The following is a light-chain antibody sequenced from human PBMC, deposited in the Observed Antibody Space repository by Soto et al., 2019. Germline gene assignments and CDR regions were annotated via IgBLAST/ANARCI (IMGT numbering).Light chain of an antibody. Sequence: DIQLTQSPPYLSASVGERVNITCRASQSIGTWLAWNQQKPGKAPNLLMFDASTLHTGVPSRFSGSGDGTEFTLSISSMQPDDSAIYFCRQYKTYTFGRGTRLEIK. CDR3: RQYKTYT. CDR2: DAS. CDR1: QSIGTW. V-gene: IGKV1-5*01. J-gene: IGKJ5*01.